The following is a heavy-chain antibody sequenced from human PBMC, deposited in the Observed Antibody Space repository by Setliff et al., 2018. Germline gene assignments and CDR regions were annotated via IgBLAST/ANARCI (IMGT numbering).Heavy chain of an antibody. V-gene: IGHV4-61*09. J-gene: IGHJ4*02. D-gene: IGHD3-10*01. CDR1: GDSISTGINY. Sequence: SETLSLTCTVSGDSISTGINYWSWIRQPAGKGLEWIGHIDRSGNTNFNPSLKSRVTISGDRSKNHFSLELSSVTAADTAVYYCARSLGSGSYYGSRPFHSDYWGQGIQVTVSS. CDR2: IDRSGNT. CDR3: ARSLGSGSYYGSRPFHSDY.